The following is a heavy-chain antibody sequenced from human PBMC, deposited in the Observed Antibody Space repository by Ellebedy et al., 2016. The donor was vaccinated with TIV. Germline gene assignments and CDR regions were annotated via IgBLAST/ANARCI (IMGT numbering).Heavy chain of an antibody. CDR1: GFSFRNYW. V-gene: IGHV3-7*01. CDR2: IYQDGSDQ. Sequence: GESLKISCAASGFSFRNYWMGRVRQAPGKGLEWVANIYQDGSDQYYVESVRGRFTISRDNANKSLFLQMNSLRVEDTAVYYCARRGSYGDYAVQVNSWFDAWGQGTLVTVSS. J-gene: IGHJ5*02. D-gene: IGHD4-17*01. CDR3: ARRGSYGDYAVQVNSWFDA.